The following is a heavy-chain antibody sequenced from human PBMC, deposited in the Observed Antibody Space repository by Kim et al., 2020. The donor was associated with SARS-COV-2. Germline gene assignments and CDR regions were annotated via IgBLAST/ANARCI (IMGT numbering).Heavy chain of an antibody. Sequence: LKSRVTISVDTSKNQFSLKLGSVTAADPAVYYCARLRSPYYDTSGYSLFDYWGQGTLVTVSS. CDR3: ARLRSPYYDTSGYSLFDY. D-gene: IGHD3-22*01. J-gene: IGHJ4*02. V-gene: IGHV4-39*01.